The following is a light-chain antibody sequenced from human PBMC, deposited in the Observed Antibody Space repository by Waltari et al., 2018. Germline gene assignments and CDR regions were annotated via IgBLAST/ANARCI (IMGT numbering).Light chain of an antibody. CDR2: MGS. V-gene: IGKV2-28*01. CDR3: RQGLQIPLT. CDR1: QSLLISNGNNS. Sequence: DIAMTQSPLSLPVTPGEPDSISCKSSQSLLISNGNNSLDWYLQRPGQSPQLLIYMGSNRASGVPDRFSGSGSCTDFTLKISRVEAEDVGIYYCRQGLQIPLTFGGGTKVEIK. J-gene: IGKJ4*01.